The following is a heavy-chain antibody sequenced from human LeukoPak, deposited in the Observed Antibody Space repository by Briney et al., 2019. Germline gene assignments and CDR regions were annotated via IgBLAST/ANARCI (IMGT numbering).Heavy chain of an antibody. D-gene: IGHD5/OR15-5a*01. CDR1: GFTFRNYD. CDR2: IGIADDT. J-gene: IGHJ3*02. CDR3: VRGGIQVSGIDAFDI. V-gene: IGHV3-13*01. Sequence: AGGSLRLSCAASGFTFRNYDMHWVRQFPGRGLEWVSAIGIADDTHYPDSVKGRFTISRENVKNSLYLQMNSLRDGNTAVYYCVRGGIQVSGIDAFDIWGQGTMVTVSS.